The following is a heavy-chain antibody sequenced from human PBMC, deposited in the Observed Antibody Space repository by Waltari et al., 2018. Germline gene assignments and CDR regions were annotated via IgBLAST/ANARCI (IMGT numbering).Heavy chain of an antibody. J-gene: IGHJ4*02. V-gene: IGHV3-53*01. CDR3: ARAELDY. Sequence: EVQLVESGGGLIQPGGSLTLSCAASAFTASSNYISWVRQAPGKGLEWVSVIYSGGSTYYADSVKGRFTISRDNSKNTLYLQMSSLRAEDTAVYYCARAELDYWGQGTLVTVSS. CDR1: AFTASSNY. CDR2: IYSGGST.